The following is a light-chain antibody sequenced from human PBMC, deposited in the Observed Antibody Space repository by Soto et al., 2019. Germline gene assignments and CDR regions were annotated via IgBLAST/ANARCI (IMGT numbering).Light chain of an antibody. V-gene: IGLV4-69*01. CDR3: RTWGSGIVV. Sequence: QPVLTQSPSASASLGASVKLTCTLSSGHSNYAIAWHQQQSEKGPRYLMKLNSDGSHSKGDGIPDRCSGSSSGAERYLTSSSLQSEDEADYYCRTWGSGIVVFGGGTKLTV. J-gene: IGLJ2*01. CDR1: SGHSNYA. CDR2: LNSDGSH.